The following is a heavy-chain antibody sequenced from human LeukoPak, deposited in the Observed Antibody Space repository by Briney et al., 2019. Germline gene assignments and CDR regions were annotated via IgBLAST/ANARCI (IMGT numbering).Heavy chain of an antibody. Sequence: SETLSLTCTVSGASISGSSYYWGWIRQPPGKGLEWIGNIYYSGSTYYNPSLKSRVTISVDTSKNQFSLKLSSVTAADTAVYYCARDRVGASDWGQGTLVTVSS. CDR2: IYYSGST. D-gene: IGHD1-26*01. V-gene: IGHV4-39*02. CDR1: GASISGSSYY. J-gene: IGHJ4*02. CDR3: ARDRVGASD.